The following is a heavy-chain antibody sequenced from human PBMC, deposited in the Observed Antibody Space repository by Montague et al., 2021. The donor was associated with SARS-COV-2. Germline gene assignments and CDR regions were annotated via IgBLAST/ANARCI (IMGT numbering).Heavy chain of an antibody. V-gene: IGHV4-61*02. CDR3: AREKVGTIFGVVIIPNNYFDH. Sequence: TLSLTCTVSGGSISSGSYYWSWIRQPAGKGLEWIGRIYTSGSTNYNPSLKSRVTISVDTSKDQFSLKLSSVTAADTAVYYCAREKVGTIFGVVIIPNNYFDHWGQGTLVTVSS. CDR2: IYTSGST. D-gene: IGHD3-3*01. CDR1: GGSISSGSYY. J-gene: IGHJ5*02.